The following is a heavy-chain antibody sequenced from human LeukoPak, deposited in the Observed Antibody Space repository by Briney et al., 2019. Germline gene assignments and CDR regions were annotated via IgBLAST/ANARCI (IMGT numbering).Heavy chain of an antibody. Sequence: GGSLRLSCAASGFIFHNAWMTWVRQAPGKGLEWVVRIKSNPDGGTADYAAHVQGRFIISRDDSKNTLYLQLHSLKTEDTAVYYCATLSHDVHYWGQGTLVTVSS. CDR1: GFIFHNAW. J-gene: IGHJ4*02. CDR3: ATLSHDVHY. D-gene: IGHD3-3*01. CDR2: IKSNPDGGTA. V-gene: IGHV3-15*05.